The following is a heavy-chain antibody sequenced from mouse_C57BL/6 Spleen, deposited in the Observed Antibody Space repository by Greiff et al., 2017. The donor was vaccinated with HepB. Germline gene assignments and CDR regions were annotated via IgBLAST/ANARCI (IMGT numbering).Heavy chain of an antibody. CDR1: GYTFTSYW. Sequence: VQLQQPGAELVRPGSSVKLSCKASGYTFTSYWMDWVKQRPGQGLEWIGNIYPSDSETHYNQKFKDKATLTVDKSSSTAYMQLSSLTSEDSAVYYCAREGIYYDYDYWGQGTLVTVSA. J-gene: IGHJ3*01. CDR2: IYPSDSET. D-gene: IGHD2-4*01. V-gene: IGHV1-61*01. CDR3: AREGIYYDYDY.